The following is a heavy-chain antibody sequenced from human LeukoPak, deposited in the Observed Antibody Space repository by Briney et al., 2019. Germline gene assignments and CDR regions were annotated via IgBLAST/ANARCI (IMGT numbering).Heavy chain of an antibody. CDR3: ARNGAYSMDH. V-gene: IGHV4-4*02. CDR2: IHHSGST. D-gene: IGHD2-21*01. CDR1: GVFISSGYW. Sequence: SETLSLTCGVSGVFISSGYWWSWVRQPPGKGLEWIGEIHHSGSTNYNSFLKSRITISVDKSRNQFSLRLSSVTAADTAVYYCARNGAYSMDHWGQGTLVTVSS. J-gene: IGHJ4*02.